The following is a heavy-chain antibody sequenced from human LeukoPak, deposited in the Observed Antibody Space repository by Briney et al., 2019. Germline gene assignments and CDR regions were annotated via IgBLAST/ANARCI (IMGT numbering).Heavy chain of an antibody. Sequence: GRSLRLSCTASGFTFGDYAMSWFRQAPGKGLEWVSGISGSGGSTYSADSVKGRFTISRDNAKNSLYLQMNSLRAEDTAVYYCARDEQLWNLYYYYGMDVWGQGTTVTVSS. CDR2: ISGSGGST. J-gene: IGHJ6*02. CDR1: GFTFGDYA. V-gene: IGHV3-23*01. CDR3: ARDEQLWNLYYYYGMDV. D-gene: IGHD5-18*01.